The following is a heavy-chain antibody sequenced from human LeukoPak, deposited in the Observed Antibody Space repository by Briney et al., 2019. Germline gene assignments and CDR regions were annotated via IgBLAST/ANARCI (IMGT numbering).Heavy chain of an antibody. CDR2: IRYDGSNK. Sequence: GGSLRLSCAASGFTFSSYGMHWVRQAPGKGLEWVAFIRYDGSNKYYADSVKGRFTISRDNSKNTLYLQMNSLRAEDTAVYYCTRHIYSPARGYCSGGSCEQNYYYYYMDVWGKGTTVTVSS. J-gene: IGHJ6*03. V-gene: IGHV3-30*02. CDR1: GFTFSSYG. D-gene: IGHD2-15*01. CDR3: TRHIYSPARGYCSGGSCEQNYYYYYMDV.